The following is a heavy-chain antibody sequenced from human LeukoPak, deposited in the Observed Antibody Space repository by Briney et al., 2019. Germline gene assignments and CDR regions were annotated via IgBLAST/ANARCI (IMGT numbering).Heavy chain of an antibody. CDR1: GYTFTGHY. Sequence: ASVKVSCKASGYTFTGHYMHWVRQAPGQGLEWMGWINPNSGGTNYAQKFQGRVTMTRDTSISTAYMELSRLRSDDTAVYYCARDNTVVTLNFDYWGQGTLVTVSS. CDR2: INPNSGGT. J-gene: IGHJ4*02. D-gene: IGHD4-23*01. CDR3: ARDNTVVTLNFDY. V-gene: IGHV1-2*02.